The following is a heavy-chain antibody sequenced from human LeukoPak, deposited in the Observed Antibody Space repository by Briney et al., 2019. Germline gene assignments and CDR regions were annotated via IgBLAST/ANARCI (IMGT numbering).Heavy chain of an antibody. V-gene: IGHV3-49*03. J-gene: IGHJ3*02. CDR3: TRTEGETYSSGWYGVDSAFDI. CDR1: GFTFGDYA. Sequence: GGSLRLSCTASGFTFGDYAMSWFRQAPGKGLEWVGFIRSKAYGGTTEYAASVKGRFTISRDDSKSIAYLQMSSLKTEDTAVYYCTRTEGETYSSGWYGVDSAFDIWGQGTMVTVSS. CDR2: IRSKAYGGTT. D-gene: IGHD6-19*01.